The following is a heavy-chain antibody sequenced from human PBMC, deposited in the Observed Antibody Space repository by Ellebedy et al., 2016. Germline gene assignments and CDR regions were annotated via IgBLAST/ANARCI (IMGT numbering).Heavy chain of an antibody. CDR2: IIPILGIA. V-gene: IGHV1-69*04. CDR3: ARASSVGATDEL. D-gene: IGHD1-26*01. CDR1: GGTFSSYA. Sequence: SVKVSXKASGGTFSSYAISWVRQAPGQGLEWMGRIIPILGIANYAQKFQGRVTITADKSTSTAYMELSSLRSEDTAVYYCARASSVGATDELWGQGTLVTVSS. J-gene: IGHJ4*02.